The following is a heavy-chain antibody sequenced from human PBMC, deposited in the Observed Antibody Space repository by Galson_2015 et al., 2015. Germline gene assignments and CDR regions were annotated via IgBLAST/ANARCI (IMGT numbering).Heavy chain of an antibody. Sequence: SETLSLTCAVYGGSFSGYYWSWIRQPPGKGLEWIGEINHSGSTNYNPSLKSRVTISVDTSKNQFSLKLSSVTAADTAVYYCARLRITMIVVVIRGYYFDYWGQGPLVTVSS. V-gene: IGHV4-34*01. CDR2: INHSGST. D-gene: IGHD3-22*01. J-gene: IGHJ4*02. CDR3: ARLRITMIVVVIRGYYFDY. CDR1: GGSFSGYY.